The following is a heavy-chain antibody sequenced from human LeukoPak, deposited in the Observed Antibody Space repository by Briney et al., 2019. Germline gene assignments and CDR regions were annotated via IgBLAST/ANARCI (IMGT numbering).Heavy chain of an antibody. CDR2: ISGSGGST. Sequence: PGGSLRLSCAASGFTFSSYAMSWVRQAPGKGLEWVSAISGSGGSTYYAGSVKGRFTISRDISKNTLYLQMNSLRAEDTAVYYCAKAISSSWRDDAFDIWGQGTMVTVSS. CDR3: AKAISSSWRDDAFDI. CDR1: GFTFSSYA. V-gene: IGHV3-23*01. J-gene: IGHJ3*02. D-gene: IGHD6-13*01.